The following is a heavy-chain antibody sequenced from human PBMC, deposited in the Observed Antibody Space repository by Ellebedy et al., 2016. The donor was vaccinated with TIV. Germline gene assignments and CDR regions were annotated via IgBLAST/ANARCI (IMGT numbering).Heavy chain of an antibody. CDR3: AGRAYNWNDGSLFDY. Sequence: GGSLRLSCAASGLTFSTYPMTWVRRAPGKGLEWVSAISGSGDSTYYADSVKGRFTISRDNAKNSLYLQMNSLRAEDTAVYYCAGRAYNWNDGSLFDYWGQGTLVTVSS. CDR1: GLTFSTYP. V-gene: IGHV3-23*01. J-gene: IGHJ4*02. CDR2: ISGSGDST. D-gene: IGHD1-1*01.